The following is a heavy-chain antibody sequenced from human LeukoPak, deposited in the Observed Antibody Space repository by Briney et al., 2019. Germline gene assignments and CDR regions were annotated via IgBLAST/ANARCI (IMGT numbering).Heavy chain of an antibody. D-gene: IGHD6-6*01. J-gene: IGHJ4*02. Sequence: GRSLRLSCATSGFTFSNYAVSWVRQAPGKGLEWVSSISGSGGTTYYADSVKGRFTISRDNSKNTLYLQMNSLRAEDTAVYYCAKDPCRASSGLVDYWGQGTLVTVSS. V-gene: IGHV3-23*01. CDR2: ISGSGGTT. CDR3: AKDPCRASSGLVDY. CDR1: GFTFSNYA.